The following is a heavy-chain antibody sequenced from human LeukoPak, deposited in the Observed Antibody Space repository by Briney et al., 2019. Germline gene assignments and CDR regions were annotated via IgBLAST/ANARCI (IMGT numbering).Heavy chain of an antibody. Sequence: SETLSLTCTVSGYSISSGYYWGWIRQPPGKGLEWIGSIYHSGSTYYNPSLKSRVTISVDTSKNQFSLKLSSVTAADTAVYYCARPLALYYYDSSGYYYWGQGTLVTVSS. J-gene: IGHJ4*02. V-gene: IGHV4-38-2*02. D-gene: IGHD3-22*01. CDR2: IYHSGST. CDR3: ARPLALYYYDSSGYYY. CDR1: GYSISSGYY.